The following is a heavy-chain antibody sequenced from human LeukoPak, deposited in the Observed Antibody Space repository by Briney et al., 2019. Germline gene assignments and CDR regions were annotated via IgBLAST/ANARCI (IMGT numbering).Heavy chain of an antibody. Sequence: GRSLRLSCAASGFTFDDYAMHWVRQAPGKGLEWVSGISWNSGSIGYADSVKGRFTISRDNAKDSLYPQTNSLRAEDMALYYCAKDFRQDPLDAFDIWSQGTMVTVSS. CDR3: AKDFRQDPLDAFDI. CDR2: ISWNSGSI. J-gene: IGHJ3*02. CDR1: GFTFDDYA. V-gene: IGHV3-9*03.